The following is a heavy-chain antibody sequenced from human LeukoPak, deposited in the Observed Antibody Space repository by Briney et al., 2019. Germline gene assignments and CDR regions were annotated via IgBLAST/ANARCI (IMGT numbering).Heavy chain of an antibody. J-gene: IGHJ4*02. CDR3: ARDTGYSYAYGGY. V-gene: IGHV1-69*04. D-gene: IGHD5-18*01. CDR1: GGTFSSYA. CDR2: IIPILGIA. Sequence: GASVKVSCKASGGTFSSYAISWVRQAPGQGLEWMGRIIPILGIANYAQKFQGRVTITADKSTSTAYMELSSLRSEDTAVYYCARDTGYSYAYGGYWGQGTLVTVSS.